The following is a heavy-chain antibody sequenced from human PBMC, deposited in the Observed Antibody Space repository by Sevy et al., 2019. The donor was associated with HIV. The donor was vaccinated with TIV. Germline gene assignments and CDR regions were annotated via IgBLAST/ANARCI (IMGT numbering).Heavy chain of an antibody. CDR2: ITTSGRYK. J-gene: IGHJ6*02. CDR3: AKGYCSGGSCPRDYYYYGMDA. D-gene: IGHD2-15*01. CDR1: GFTFRTYA. V-gene: IGHV3-23*01. Sequence: GGSLRLSCAASGFTFRTYAMNWVRQAPGKGLEWVSSITTSGRYKYSADSVEGRFTISRDNSQNTVYLQMNSLRVDDTAVDYCAKGYCSGGSCPRDYYYYGMDAWGQGTTVTVSS.